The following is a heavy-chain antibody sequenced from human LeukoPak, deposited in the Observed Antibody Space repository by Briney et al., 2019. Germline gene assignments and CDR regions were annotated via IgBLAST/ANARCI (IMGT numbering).Heavy chain of an antibody. CDR3: SRGAYYYDSSGYSYGMDV. V-gene: IGHV4-31*03. Sequence: SQTLSLTCTVSGGSFSSGGYYWSCLRPHPGQGLEWIVYIYYSGSTYYNPSLKSRVTISVDTSKNQFSLKLSPVAAAAAAVYYRSRGAYYYDSSGYSYGMDVWGQGTTVTVSS. J-gene: IGHJ6*02. CDR1: GGSFSSGGYY. CDR2: IYYSGST. D-gene: IGHD3-22*01.